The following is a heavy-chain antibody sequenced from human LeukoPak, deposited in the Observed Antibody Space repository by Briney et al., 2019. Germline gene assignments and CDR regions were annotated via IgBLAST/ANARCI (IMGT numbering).Heavy chain of an antibody. CDR2: IYHSGST. CDR1: GYSISSGYY. Sequence: SEAPSLPCTVPGYSISSGYYWGLVPQPPRKGLEWSGRIYHSGSTYYNPSLKSRVTISVDTSKNQFSLKLSSVTAADTAVYYCARDRAYCSSTSCYGVGWFDPWGQGTLVTVSS. V-gene: IGHV4-38-2*02. J-gene: IGHJ5*02. D-gene: IGHD2-2*01. CDR3: ARDRAYCSSTSCYGVGWFDP.